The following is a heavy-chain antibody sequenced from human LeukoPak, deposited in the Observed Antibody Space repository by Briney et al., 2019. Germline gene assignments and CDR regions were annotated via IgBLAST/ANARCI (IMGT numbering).Heavy chain of an antibody. D-gene: IGHD2-2*01. CDR1: GFTFSGYG. Sequence: PGGSLRLSCAASGFTFSGYGMNWVRQAPGKGLERVAITSYDGSEQYYADSVRGRFTISTDNSKNTLYLQMNSLRTEDTAVYYCAKSKHPREYCSATSCYAGFGAFDIWGQGTMVTVSS. J-gene: IGHJ3*02. CDR2: TSYDGSEQ. V-gene: IGHV3-30*18. CDR3: AKSKHPREYCSATSCYAGFGAFDI.